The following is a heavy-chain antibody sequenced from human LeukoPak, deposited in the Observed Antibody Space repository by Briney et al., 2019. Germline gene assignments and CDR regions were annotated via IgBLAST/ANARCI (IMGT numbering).Heavy chain of an antibody. CDR1: GGSISSGGYY. CDR3: ARDMTTVTYAFDI. D-gene: IGHD4-11*01. V-gene: IGHV4-31*03. J-gene: IGHJ3*02. CDR2: IYYSGST. Sequence: SETLSLTCTVSGGSISSGGYYWRWIRQHPGKGLEWIGYIYYSGSTYHNPSLKSRVTISVDTSKNQFSLKLSSVTAADTAVYYCARDMTTVTYAFDIWGQGTMVTVSS.